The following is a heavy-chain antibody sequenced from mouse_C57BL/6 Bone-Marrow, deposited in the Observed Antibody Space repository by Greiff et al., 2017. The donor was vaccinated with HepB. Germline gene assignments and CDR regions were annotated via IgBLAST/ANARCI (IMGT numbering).Heavy chain of an antibody. CDR1: GYTFTDYE. V-gene: IGHV1-15*01. J-gene: IGHJ3*01. CDR2: IDPETGGT. CDR3: TRRGYGSSYEAWFAD. D-gene: IGHD1-1*01. Sequence: QVQLQQSGAELVRPGASVTLSCKASGYTFTDYEMHWVKQTPVHGLEWIGAIDPETGGTAYNQKFKDKAILTADKSSSTAYMELRSLTSEDSAVYYCTRRGYGSSYEAWFADWGQGTLVTVSA.